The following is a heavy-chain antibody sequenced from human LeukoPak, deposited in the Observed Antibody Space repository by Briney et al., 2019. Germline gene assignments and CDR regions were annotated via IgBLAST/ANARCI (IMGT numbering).Heavy chain of an antibody. CDR1: GFNFITAA. CDR3: VKDIQLST. D-gene: IGHD5-24*01. CDR2: IGSSGGST. Sequence: GGSLRLSCAASGFNFITAAMTWVRQAPGKGLEWVSLIGSSGGSTYYAGSVKGRFTISRDNFNHTLSLQMNSLRVEDTAIYYCVKDIQLSTWGLGTMVTVSS. J-gene: IGHJ3*01. V-gene: IGHV3-23*01.